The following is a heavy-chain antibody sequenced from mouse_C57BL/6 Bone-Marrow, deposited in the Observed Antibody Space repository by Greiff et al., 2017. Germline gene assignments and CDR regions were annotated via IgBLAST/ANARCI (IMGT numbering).Heavy chain of an antibody. CDR3: ASPIVTTRYYAMDY. CDR2: IWSGGST. D-gene: IGHD2-5*01. Sequence: VKLMESGPGLVQPSQSLSITCTVSGFSLTSYGVHWVRQSPGKGLEWLGVIWSGGSTDYNAAFISRLSISKDNSKSQVFFKMNSLQADDTAIYYCASPIVTTRYYAMDYWGQGTSVTVSS. J-gene: IGHJ4*01. CDR1: GFSLTSYG. V-gene: IGHV2-2*01.